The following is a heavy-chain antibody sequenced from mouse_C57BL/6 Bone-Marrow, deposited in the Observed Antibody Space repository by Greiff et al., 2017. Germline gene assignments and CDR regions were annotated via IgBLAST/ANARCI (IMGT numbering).Heavy chain of an antibody. CDR1: GYTFTSYG. V-gene: IGHV1-81*01. D-gene: IGHD2-3*01. J-gene: IGHJ4*01. CDR3: ARGGYDGYYDYAMDY. Sequence: VQLQQSGAELARPGASVKLSCKASGYTFTSYGISWVKQRTGQGLEWIGVIYPRSGNTYYNEKFKGKATLTADKSSSTAYMELRSLTSEDSAVYFCARGGYDGYYDYAMDYWGQGTSVTVSS. CDR2: IYPRSGNT.